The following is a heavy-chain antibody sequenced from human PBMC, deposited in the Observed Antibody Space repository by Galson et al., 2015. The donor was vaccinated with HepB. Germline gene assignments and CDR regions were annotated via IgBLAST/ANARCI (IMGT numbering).Heavy chain of an antibody. CDR3: ARGGRSSSWYYYYYYMDV. CDR1: GYTSTSYA. V-gene: IGHV1-3*01. CDR2: INAGNGNT. Sequence: SVKVSCKASGYTSTSYAMHWVRQAPGQRLEWMGWINAGNGNTKYSQKFQGRVTITRDTSASTAYMELSSLRSEDTAVYYCARGGRSSSWYYYYYYMDVWGKGTTVTVSS. J-gene: IGHJ6*03. D-gene: IGHD6-13*01.